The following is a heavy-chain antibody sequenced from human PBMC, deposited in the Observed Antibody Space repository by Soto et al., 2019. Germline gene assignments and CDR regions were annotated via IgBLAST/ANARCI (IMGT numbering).Heavy chain of an antibody. D-gene: IGHD3-16*01. J-gene: IGHJ4*02. CDR2: INPNSGGT. Sequence: QVQLVQSGAEVKKPGASVKVSCKASGYTFTGYYMHWVRQAPGQGLELMRWINPNSGGTNYAQKFQGWVTMTRDTSISTAYMELSRLGSDYTAVYYCARVGEGGSIASFDYWGQGTLVTVSS. V-gene: IGHV1-2*04. CDR1: GYTFTGYY. CDR3: ARVGEGGSIASFDY.